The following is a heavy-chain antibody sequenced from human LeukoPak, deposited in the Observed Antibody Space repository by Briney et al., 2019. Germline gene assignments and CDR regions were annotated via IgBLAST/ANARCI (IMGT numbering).Heavy chain of an antibody. Sequence: ASVKVSCKASGYTFSNYYMHWVRQAPGQGLEWMGIINPSGGSTSYAQKFQGRVTMTRDTSTSTVYMELSSLRSEDTAVYYCARRGDFWSGYYNAFDIWGQGTMVTVSS. CDR3: ARRGDFWSGYYNAFDI. D-gene: IGHD3-3*01. V-gene: IGHV1-46*01. J-gene: IGHJ3*02. CDR1: GYTFSNYY. CDR2: INPSGGST.